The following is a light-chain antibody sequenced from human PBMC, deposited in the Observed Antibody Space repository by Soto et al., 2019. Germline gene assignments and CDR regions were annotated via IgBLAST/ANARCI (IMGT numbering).Light chain of an antibody. J-gene: IGKJ1*01. CDR1: QSVLHSSNNKNY. CDR2: WAS. CDR3: HQYYSTPPT. Sequence: DIVMTQSPDSLAVSLGERATINCKSSQSVLHSSNNKNYLAWYQQKPGQPPKLLIYWASTRESGVPDRFSGSGSGTDFTLTISSLQAEDVVVYYCHQYYSTPPTFGQGTKVEIK. V-gene: IGKV4-1*01.